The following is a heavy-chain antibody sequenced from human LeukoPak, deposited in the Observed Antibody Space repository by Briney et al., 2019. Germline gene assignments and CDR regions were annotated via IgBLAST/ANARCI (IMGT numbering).Heavy chain of an antibody. CDR3: ARDRRYGLRYFDAAQDV. Sequence: GGSLRLSCAASGFTFSSYWMSWVRQAPGKGLEWVANIKQDVSEKYYVDSVKGRFTISRDNAKNSLYLQMNSLRAEDTAVYYCARDRRYGLRYFDAAQDVWGQGTTVTVSS. D-gene: IGHD3-9*01. V-gene: IGHV3-7*01. CDR2: IKQDVSEK. J-gene: IGHJ6*02. CDR1: GFTFSSYW.